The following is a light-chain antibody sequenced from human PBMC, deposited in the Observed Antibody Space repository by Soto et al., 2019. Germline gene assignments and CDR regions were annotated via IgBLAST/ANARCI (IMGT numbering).Light chain of an antibody. V-gene: IGLV7-43*01. CDR2: GTS. Sequence: QTVVTQEPSLTVSPGGTVTLTCASSTGAVTSDFYPNWFQQKPGQAPRALIYGTSNKHSWTPARFSGSLLGGKAALTLSGVQPEEEAEYYCLLYNGGALVFGGGTKLTVL. CDR3: LLYNGGALV. CDR1: TGAVTSDFY. J-gene: IGLJ2*01.